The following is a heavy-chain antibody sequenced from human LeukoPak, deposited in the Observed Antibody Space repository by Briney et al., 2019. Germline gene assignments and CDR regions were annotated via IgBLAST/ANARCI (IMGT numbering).Heavy chain of an antibody. J-gene: IGHJ4*02. Sequence: SETLSLTCAVSGGSISSSNWWSWVRQPPGKGLEWIGEIHHSGSTNYNPSLKSRVTISVDKSKNQFSLKLSSVTAADTAVYYCARHSGGSCYDCADYWGQGTLVTVSS. V-gene: IGHV4-4*02. CDR1: GGSISSSNW. CDR3: ARHSGGSCYDCADY. CDR2: IHHSGST. D-gene: IGHD2-15*01.